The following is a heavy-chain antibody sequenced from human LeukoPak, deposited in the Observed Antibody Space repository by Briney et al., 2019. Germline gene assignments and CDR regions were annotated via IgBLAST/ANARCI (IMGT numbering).Heavy chain of an antibody. J-gene: IGHJ5*02. V-gene: IGHV1-18*01. CDR3: ARDLAPYVYYDSSGYSSNWFDP. D-gene: IGHD3-22*01. CDR2: ISAYNGNT. CDR1: GYTFTSYG. Sequence: ASVKVSCKASGYTFTSYGISWVRQAPGQGLEWMGWISAYNGNTSYAQKLQGRVAMTPDTSTSTAYMELRSLRSDDTAVYYCARDLAPYVYYDSSGYSSNWFDPWGQGTLVTVSS.